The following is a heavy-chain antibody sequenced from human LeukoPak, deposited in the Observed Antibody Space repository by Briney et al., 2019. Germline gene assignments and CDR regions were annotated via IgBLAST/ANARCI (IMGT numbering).Heavy chain of an antibody. CDR1: GYTFTSYD. J-gene: IGHJ4*02. CDR3: ARGCEGACFDY. CDR2: MNPNNGNT. Sequence: ASVKVSCKASGYTFTSYDMNWVRQATGQRLEWMGWMNPNNGNTGYAQKFQGRVTITRNTSISTAYMELSSLRSEDTAVYYCARGCEGACFDYWGQGTLVTVSS. D-gene: IGHD1-26*01. V-gene: IGHV1-8*01.